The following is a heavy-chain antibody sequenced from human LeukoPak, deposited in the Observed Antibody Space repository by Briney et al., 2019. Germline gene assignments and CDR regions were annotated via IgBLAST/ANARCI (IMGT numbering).Heavy chain of an antibody. Sequence: GGALRLSCAASGFTFISYAMSWVRQAPGKGLEWGSAISGSGGSTYYADSVKGRVTISRDNSKSTLYLKMTSLRAEDTAVYYCAKSNPRGAAVRLFDYWGQGTLVTVSS. CDR1: GFTFISYA. V-gene: IGHV3-23*01. D-gene: IGHD6-13*01. J-gene: IGHJ4*02. CDR3: AKSNPRGAAVRLFDY. CDR2: ISGSGGST.